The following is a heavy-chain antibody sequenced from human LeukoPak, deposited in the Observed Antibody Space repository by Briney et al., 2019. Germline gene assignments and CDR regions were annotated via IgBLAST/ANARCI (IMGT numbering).Heavy chain of an antibody. V-gene: IGHV4-61*02. CDR3: AREWGGYELDY. CDR1: GGSINSGNYY. J-gene: IGHJ4*02. Sequence: SETLSLTCTVSGGSINSGNYYWSWIRQPAGKGLEWLGRIDTSGSTYYNPSLKSRVTISVDTSKNQFSLKLNSVTAADTAVYYCAREWGGYELDYWGQGTLVTVSS. D-gene: IGHD3-16*01. CDR2: IDTSGST.